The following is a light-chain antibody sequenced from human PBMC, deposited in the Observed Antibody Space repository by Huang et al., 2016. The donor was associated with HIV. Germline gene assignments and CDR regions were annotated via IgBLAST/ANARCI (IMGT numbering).Light chain of an antibody. CDR2: EVS. Sequence: DIMMTQTPLSVSVTPGQPASISCKSSQSLLHSDGKNYLDWYLQKPGQSPRHLIYEVSNRFYGVPDRLNGSGSGTDFTLKISRVEAEDVGIYYCMQTRQPATFGQETKVEIK. J-gene: IGKJ1*01. CDR1: QSLLHSDGKNY. V-gene: IGKV2D-29*02. CDR3: MQTRQPAT.